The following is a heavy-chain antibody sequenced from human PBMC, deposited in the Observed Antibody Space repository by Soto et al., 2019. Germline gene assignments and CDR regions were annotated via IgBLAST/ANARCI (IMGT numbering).Heavy chain of an antibody. CDR3: AAAFCQDSGSSPFDF. D-gene: IGHD3-10*01. J-gene: IGHJ4*02. CDR2: RWIT. Sequence: RWITKYNPSLKNRLTISVDTSKNQFSLKLSTVSAADTAVYYCAAAFCQDSGSSPFDFWGQGTLVTVSS. V-gene: IGHV4-31*02.